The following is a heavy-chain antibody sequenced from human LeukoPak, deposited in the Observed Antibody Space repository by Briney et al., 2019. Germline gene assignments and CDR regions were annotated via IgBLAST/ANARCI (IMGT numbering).Heavy chain of an antibody. Sequence: GGSLRLSCAASGFTFNTYAMHWVRQAPGKGLEYVSAISSKGGSTYYADSVKGRFTISRDNSKNTVYLQMGSLRAEDMAVYYCARRGSGFSQNYFDYWGLGTLVTVSS. CDR2: ISSKGGST. V-gene: IGHV3-64*02. CDR1: GFTFNTYA. CDR3: ARRGSGFSQNYFDY. D-gene: IGHD3-22*01. J-gene: IGHJ4*02.